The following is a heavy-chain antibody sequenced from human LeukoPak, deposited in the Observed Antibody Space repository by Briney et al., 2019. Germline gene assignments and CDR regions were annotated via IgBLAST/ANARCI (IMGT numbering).Heavy chain of an antibody. CDR3: ARGWEIYYFDY. CDR2: INTDGSST. J-gene: IGHJ4*02. V-gene: IGHV3-74*01. Sequence: GGSLRLSCAASGFTFSSYAMSWVRQAPGKGLVWVSRINTDGSSTSYADSVKGRFTISRDNAKNTLYLQMNSLRAEDTAVYYCARGWEIYYFDYWGQGTLVTVSS. CDR1: GFTFSSYA. D-gene: IGHD1-26*01.